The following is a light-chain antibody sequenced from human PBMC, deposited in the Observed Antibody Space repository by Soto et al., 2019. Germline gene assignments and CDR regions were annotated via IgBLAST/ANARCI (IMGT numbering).Light chain of an antibody. CDR1: QSVSSNY. CDR2: GAS. V-gene: IGKV3-20*01. J-gene: IGKJ1*01. CDR3: QQYGSSPWT. Sequence: EIVLTQSPGTLSLSPGERATLSCMASQSVSSNYLAWYQQKSGQAPRLLIYGASSRATGIPDRFSGSGSGTDFTLTISRLEPEDFEVYYCQQYGSSPWTFGQGTKVDIK.